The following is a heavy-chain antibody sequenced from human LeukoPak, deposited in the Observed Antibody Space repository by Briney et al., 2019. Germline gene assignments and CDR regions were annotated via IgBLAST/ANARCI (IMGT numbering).Heavy chain of an antibody. D-gene: IGHD2-2*01. J-gene: IGHJ6*02. Sequence: SETLSLTCTVSGGSISSYYWSWIRQPAGKGLEWIGRIYTSGSTNYNPSLKSRVTMSVDTPKNQFSLKLSSVTAADTAVYYCAREVTPIGYCSSTSCYGTPGGYYYYYYGMDVWGQGTTVTVSS. CDR3: AREVTPIGYCSSTSCYGTPGGYYYYYYGMDV. CDR1: GGSISSYY. V-gene: IGHV4-4*07. CDR2: IYTSGST.